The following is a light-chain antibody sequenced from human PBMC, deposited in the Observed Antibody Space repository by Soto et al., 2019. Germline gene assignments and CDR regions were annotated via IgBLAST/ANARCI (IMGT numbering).Light chain of an antibody. Sequence: QSVLTQPPSASGTPGQRVTISCSGSSSNIASNTVNWYQQLPGTAPKLLIYSNNQRPSGVPDRFSGSKSGTSASLAISGLQSEDEADYYCAAWDDSLSGYLFGTGTKVTVL. CDR2: SNN. CDR1: SSNIASNT. J-gene: IGLJ1*01. V-gene: IGLV1-44*01. CDR3: AAWDDSLSGYL.